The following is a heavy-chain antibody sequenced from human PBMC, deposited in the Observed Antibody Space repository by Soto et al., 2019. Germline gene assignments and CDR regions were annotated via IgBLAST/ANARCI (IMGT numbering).Heavy chain of an antibody. CDR3: ARPLGQGPFDP. CDR2: ISGSGGST. CDR1: GFTFSSYA. Sequence: GGSLIVSCAASGFTFSSYAMSWVRQAPGKGLEWVSAISGSGGSTYYADSVKGRFTISRDNSKNTLYLQMNSRRAEDTAVCYCARPLGQGPFDPSGQGTLVTVSS. D-gene: IGHD3-16*01. V-gene: IGHV3-23*01. J-gene: IGHJ5*02.